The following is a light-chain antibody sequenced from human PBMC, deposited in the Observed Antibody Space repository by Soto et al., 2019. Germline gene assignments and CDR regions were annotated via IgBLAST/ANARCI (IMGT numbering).Light chain of an antibody. CDR2: ANV. CDR3: QSYDFALSAS. V-gene: IGLV1-40*01. J-gene: IGLJ3*02. CDR1: SSNIGPDYD. Sequence: QPVLTQPPSVSGAPGRRVTISCTGSSSNIGPDYDVNWYQQLPGTAPRLLIYANVNRPSGVPDRFSGSKSGTSASLAITGLQAEDEAVYYCQSYDFALSASFGGGTKLTVL.